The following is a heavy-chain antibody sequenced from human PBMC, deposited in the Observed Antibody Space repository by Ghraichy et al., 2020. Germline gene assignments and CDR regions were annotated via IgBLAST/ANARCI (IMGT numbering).Heavy chain of an antibody. Sequence: SETLSLTCAVYGGSFSGYYWSWIRQPPGKGLEWIGEINHSGSTNYNPSLKSRVTISVDTSKNQFSLKLSSVTAADTAVYYCARGLLRVWYYGSGSPPYYFDYWGQGTLVTVSS. J-gene: IGHJ4*02. CDR1: GGSFSGYY. CDR2: INHSGST. CDR3: ARGLLRVWYYGSGSPPYYFDY. V-gene: IGHV4-34*01. D-gene: IGHD3-10*01.